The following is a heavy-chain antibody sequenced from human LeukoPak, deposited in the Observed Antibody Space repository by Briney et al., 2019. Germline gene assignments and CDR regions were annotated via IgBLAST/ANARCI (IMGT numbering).Heavy chain of an antibody. J-gene: IGHJ3*02. CDR1: GFTVSSNY. D-gene: IGHD6-6*01. CDR2: IYSGGST. Sequence: GGSLRLSCAASGFTVSSNYMSWVRQAPGKGLEWVSVIYSGGSTYYADSVKGRFTISRDNSKNTLYLQMNSLRAEDTAVYYCAGLFEYSSFGAFDIWGQGTMVTVSS. V-gene: IGHV3-66*02. CDR3: AGLFEYSSFGAFDI.